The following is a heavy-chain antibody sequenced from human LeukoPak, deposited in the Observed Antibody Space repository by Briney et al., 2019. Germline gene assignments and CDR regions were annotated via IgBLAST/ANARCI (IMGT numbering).Heavy chain of an antibody. D-gene: IGHD3-16*01. CDR1: GFTFSSYS. J-gene: IGHJ4*02. CDR3: ARVIGSYGDSAY. CDR2: ISSTSSAI. V-gene: IGHV3-48*04. Sequence: GGSLRLSCAASGFTFSSYSMNWVRQAPGKGLEWLSYISSTSSAIYYADSLKGRFIISRDNAKNSLYQQMNSLRAEDTAVYYCARVIGSYGDSAYWGQGTLVTVSS.